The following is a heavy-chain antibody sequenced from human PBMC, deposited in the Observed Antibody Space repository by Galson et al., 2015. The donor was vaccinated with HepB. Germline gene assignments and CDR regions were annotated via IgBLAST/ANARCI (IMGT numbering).Heavy chain of an antibody. CDR1: GFTFSSYG. Sequence: SLRLSCAASGFTFSSYGMHWVRQAPGKVLEWVAVISYDGSNKYYADSVKGRFTISRDNSKNTLYLQMNSLRAEDTAVYYCAKDILRRARPFRSRGAFDYWGQGTLVTVSS. J-gene: IGHJ4*02. CDR2: ISYDGSNK. V-gene: IGHV3-30*18. D-gene: IGHD2-15*01. CDR3: AKDILRRARPFRSRGAFDY.